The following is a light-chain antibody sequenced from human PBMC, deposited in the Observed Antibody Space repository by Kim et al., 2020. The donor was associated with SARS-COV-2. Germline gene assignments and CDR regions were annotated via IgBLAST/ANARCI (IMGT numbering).Light chain of an antibody. J-gene: IGLJ3*02. CDR3: QAWDSSTDWM. CDR1: KLGDKY. Sequence: SYELTQPPSVSVSPGQTASITCSGDKLGDKYACWYQQQPGQSPVLVIYQNNKRHSGIPERFSGSNSGNTATLTISGTQAMDEADYYCQAWDSSTDWMFG. CDR2: QNN. V-gene: IGLV3-1*01.